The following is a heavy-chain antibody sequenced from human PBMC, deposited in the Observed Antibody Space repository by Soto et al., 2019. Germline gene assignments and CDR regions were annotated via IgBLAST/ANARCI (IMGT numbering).Heavy chain of an antibody. CDR1: GGSLSAYY. CDR2: INPSGTT. J-gene: IGHJ1*01. D-gene: IGHD2-2*01. CDR3: ALAPAAHILH. Sequence: QVQVQQWGAGLLKPSETLSLTCAVYGGSLSAYYWSWIRQPPGKGLEWIGEINPSGTTNYNPSLKSRVTMSVDTSKHQFSLKLNSVTAADTAVYHCALAPAAHILHWGQGTLVTVSS. V-gene: IGHV4-34*01.